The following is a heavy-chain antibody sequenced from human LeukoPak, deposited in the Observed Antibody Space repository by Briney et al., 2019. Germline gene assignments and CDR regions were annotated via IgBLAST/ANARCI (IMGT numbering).Heavy chain of an antibody. CDR3: ARDLSERYSIDY. V-gene: IGHV3-30-3*01. D-gene: IGHD1-14*01. CDR2: ISYDGGDK. J-gene: IGHJ4*02. Sequence: PGGSLRLSCAASGFTFSSYAIHWVRQAPGKGLECVAFISYDGGDKRYAESVKGRITISRDNSRKTLYLQMHSLGPEDTAIYYCARDLSERYSIDYWGQGTLVTVSS. CDR1: GFTFSSYA.